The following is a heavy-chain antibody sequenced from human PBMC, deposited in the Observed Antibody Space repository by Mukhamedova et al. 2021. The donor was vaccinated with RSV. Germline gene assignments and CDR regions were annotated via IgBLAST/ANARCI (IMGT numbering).Heavy chain of an antibody. Sequence: GMHWVRQAPGKGLEWVAVISYDGSNKYYADSVKGRFTISRDNSKNTRYLQMNSRRAEDTAVYYGAKDALNLDYDILTGDFLPGFD. CDR2: ISYDGSNK. CDR1: G. J-gene: IGHJ5*02. D-gene: IGHD3-9*01. CDR3: AKDALNLDYDILTGDFLPGFD. V-gene: IGHV3-30*18.